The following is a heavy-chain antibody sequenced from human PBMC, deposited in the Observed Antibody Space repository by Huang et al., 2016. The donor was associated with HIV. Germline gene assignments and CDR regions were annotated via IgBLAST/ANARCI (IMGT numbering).Heavy chain of an antibody. D-gene: IGHD5-18*01. V-gene: IGHV3-30-3*01. J-gene: IGHJ3*02. CDR2: ISNDGSNN. Sequence: QVQLVESGGGMVQPGRSLRLSCAASGFPFNNHAMHWVRLAPGKGLDWVGVISNDGSNNYYADSVKGRFTISRVSSKSTLFLHMTSLRTEDTAVYYCARAKDTWDAYDIWGQGTMVIVSS. CDR1: GFPFNNHA. CDR3: ARAKDTWDAYDI.